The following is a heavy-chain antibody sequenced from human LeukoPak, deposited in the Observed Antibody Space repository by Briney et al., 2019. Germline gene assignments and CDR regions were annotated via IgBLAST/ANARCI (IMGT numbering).Heavy chain of an antibody. CDR3: GRNLGSGSDH. J-gene: IGHJ4*02. CDR1: GASVSSDY. Sequence: SETLSLTCSVSGASVSSDYWNWIRQSPGRGLEWIGYTHYRGDTNYNPSLKSRLPMSVDASSRQVSLKLSSVTAAAAAVYYCGRNLGSGSDHWGQGTLVTVSS. D-gene: IGHD3-10*01. V-gene: IGHV4-59*02. CDR2: THYRGDT.